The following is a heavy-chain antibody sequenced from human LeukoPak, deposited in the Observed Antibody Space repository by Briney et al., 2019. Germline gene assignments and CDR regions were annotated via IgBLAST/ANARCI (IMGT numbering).Heavy chain of an antibody. CDR2: IFDSGNT. V-gene: IGHV4-39*07. D-gene: IGHD3-22*01. J-gene: IGHJ3*02. CDR1: GVSIGSSGSY. CDR3: ARSDGSGLVRI. Sequence: SETLSLSCTVSGVSIGSSGSYWGWIRKPPGKGLEWIGNIFDSGNTYYNTSLKSRVTISLDTSKNRFSLNLNSVTAADTAAYYCARSDGSGLVRIWGQGTMVTVSS.